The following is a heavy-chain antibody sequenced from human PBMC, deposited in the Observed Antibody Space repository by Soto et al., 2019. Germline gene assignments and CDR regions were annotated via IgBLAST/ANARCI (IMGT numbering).Heavy chain of an antibody. CDR3: ASCRHSGYDQYYFDY. CDR1: GGTFSSYA. J-gene: IGHJ4*02. D-gene: IGHD5-12*01. CDR2: IIPIFGTA. V-gene: IGHV1-69*01. Sequence: QVQLVQSGAEVKKPGSSVKVSCKASGGTFSSYAISWVRQAPGQGLEWMGGIIPIFGTANYAQKFQGRVTMTADESTSTAYMELSSLRCEDTAVYYCASCRHSGYDQYYFDYCGQGTRVTVSS.